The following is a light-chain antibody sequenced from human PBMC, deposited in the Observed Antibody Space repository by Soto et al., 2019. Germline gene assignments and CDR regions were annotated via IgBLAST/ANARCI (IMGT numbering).Light chain of an antibody. CDR1: SISSSY. Sequence: RASLSCKDRSISSSYFAWYQQKPGQAPRLLISGASTTATGIPPRFSGSGSGTNFNTTTSSLEPEHFAAYYCQHYRRSHTWTFGQGTKVDIK. V-gene: IGKV3-20*01. CDR2: GAS. J-gene: IGKJ1*01. CDR3: QHYRRSHTWT.